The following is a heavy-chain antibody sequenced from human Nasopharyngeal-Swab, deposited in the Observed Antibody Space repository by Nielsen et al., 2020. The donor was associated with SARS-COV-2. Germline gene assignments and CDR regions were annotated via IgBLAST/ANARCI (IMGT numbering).Heavy chain of an antibody. J-gene: IGHJ4*02. CDR2: IHHSGST. CDR3: ASISDTAMAPFDY. Sequence: SETLSLTCAVYGGSFSGYYWSWIRQPPGKGLEWIGEIHHSGSTKYNPSLKSRVTISVDTSKNQFSLKLSSVTAADTAVYYCASISDTAMAPFDYWGQGTLVTVSS. V-gene: IGHV4-34*01. CDR1: GGSFSGYY. D-gene: IGHD5-18*01.